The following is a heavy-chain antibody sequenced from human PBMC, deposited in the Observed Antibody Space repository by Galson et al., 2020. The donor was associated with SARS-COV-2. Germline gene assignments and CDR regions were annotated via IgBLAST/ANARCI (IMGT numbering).Heavy chain of an antibody. CDR2: INHIGST. CDR1: GGKKRGHY. D-gene: IGHD5-12*01. V-gene: IGHV4-34*08. CDR3: AAFQWGGNIVATLGYYYGMDV. J-gene: IGHJ6*02. Sequence: ALETLSLTCAAYGGKKRGHYWNWIRQSPGKGLQWIGEINHIGSTNYISSLTSRVTMSVDRSKNQFSLRLRSVTAADTAVYYCAAFQWGGNIVATLGYYYGMDVWGQGTTVTVSS.